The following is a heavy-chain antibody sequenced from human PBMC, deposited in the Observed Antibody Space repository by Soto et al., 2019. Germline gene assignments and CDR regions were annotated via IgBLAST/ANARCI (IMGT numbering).Heavy chain of an antibody. Sequence: QPQLLESGSGLVKPSQTLSLTCVYSGGSISSGGYSWSWIRQPPGKGLEWIGYIYHGGSTSYNPSLKRRVSISVDRSKSQFSLRLTSVTAADTAVYYCARSGYSFGSYWYFDLWGRGTLVSVSS. D-gene: IGHD5-18*01. J-gene: IGHJ2*01. CDR3: ARSGYSFGSYWYFDL. CDR1: GGSISSGGYS. CDR2: IYHGGST. V-gene: IGHV4-30-2*01.